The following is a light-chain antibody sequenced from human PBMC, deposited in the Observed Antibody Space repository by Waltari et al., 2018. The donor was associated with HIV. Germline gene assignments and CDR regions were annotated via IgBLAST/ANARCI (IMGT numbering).Light chain of an antibody. Sequence: QSAPTQPASVSGSPGQSITISCPGTRSDVGGYNLVSWYQQHPGKVPKVMMYEVTKRPSGVSNRFSGSKSGNTASLTISGLQAEDEADYYCCSYAGNSAWVFGGGTKLTVL. J-gene: IGLJ3*02. CDR1: RSDVGGYNL. CDR3: CSYAGNSAWV. V-gene: IGLV2-23*02. CDR2: EVT.